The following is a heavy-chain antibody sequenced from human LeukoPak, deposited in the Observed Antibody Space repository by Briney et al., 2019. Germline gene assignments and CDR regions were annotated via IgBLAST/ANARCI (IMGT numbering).Heavy chain of an antibody. D-gene: IGHD3-9*01. CDR2: IYPGDSDT. Sequence: GESLKISCKGSGYSFTSYWIGWLRQMPGKGLEWMGIIYPGDSDTRYSPSFQGQVTISADKSISTAYLQWSSLKASDTGMYYCARFLVLRDILTSYFPYYFDHWGQGTLVTVSS. J-gene: IGHJ4*02. CDR1: GYSFTSYW. V-gene: IGHV5-51*01. CDR3: ARFLVLRDILTSYFPYYFDH.